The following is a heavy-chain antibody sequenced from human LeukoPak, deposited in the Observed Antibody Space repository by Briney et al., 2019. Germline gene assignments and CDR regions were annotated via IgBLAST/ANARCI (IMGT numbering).Heavy chain of an antibody. V-gene: IGHV4-59*01. J-gene: IGHJ5*02. Sequence: SETLSLTCTVPGGSISSYYWSWIRQPPGKGLEWIGYIYYSGSTNYNPSLKSRVTISVDTSKNQFSLKLSSVTAADTAVYYCARCYGDYVSWFDPWGQGTLVTVSS. CDR1: GGSISSYY. D-gene: IGHD4-17*01. CDR2: IYYSGST. CDR3: ARCYGDYVSWFDP.